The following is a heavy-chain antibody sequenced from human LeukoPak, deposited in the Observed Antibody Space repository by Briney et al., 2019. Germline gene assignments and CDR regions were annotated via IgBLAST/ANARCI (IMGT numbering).Heavy chain of an antibody. D-gene: IGHD2-2*01. V-gene: IGHV3-53*01. CDR3: AQYCSSTSCHRGGDAFDI. Sequence: VGSLRLSCAASGFTVSSNYMSWVRQAPGKGLEWVSVIYSGGSTYYADSVKGRFTISRDNSKNTLYLQMNSLRAEDTAVYYCAQYCSSTSCHRGGDAFDIWGQGTMVTVSS. CDR1: GFTVSSNY. CDR2: IYSGGST. J-gene: IGHJ3*02.